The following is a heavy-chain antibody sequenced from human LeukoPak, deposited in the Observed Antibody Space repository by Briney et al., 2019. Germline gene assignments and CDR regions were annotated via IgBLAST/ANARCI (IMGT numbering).Heavy chain of an antibody. CDR1: GFTFSSYS. CDR3: ARGKWLLESNWFDP. Sequence: GGSLRLSCAASGFTFSSYSMNWVRQAPGKGLEWVSSISSSSSYIYYADSVKGRFTISRDNAKNSLYLQMNSLRAEDTAVYYCARGKWLLESNWFDPWGQGTLVTVSS. CDR2: ISSSSSYI. J-gene: IGHJ5*02. V-gene: IGHV3-21*04. D-gene: IGHD3-22*01.